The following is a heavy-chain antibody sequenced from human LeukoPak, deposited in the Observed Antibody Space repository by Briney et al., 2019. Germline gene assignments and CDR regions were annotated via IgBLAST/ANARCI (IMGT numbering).Heavy chain of an antibody. V-gene: IGHV3-21*01. J-gene: IGHJ4*02. CDR3: ARDLQVAMAS. CDR2: ISSSSSYI. Sequence: PGGSLRLSCAASGFTFSSYTMNWVRQAPGKGLEWVSSISSSSSYIYYADSVKGRFTISRDNAKNSLYLQMNSLRAEDTAVYYFARDLQVAMASWGQGTLVTASS. D-gene: IGHD5-18*01. CDR1: GFTFSSYT.